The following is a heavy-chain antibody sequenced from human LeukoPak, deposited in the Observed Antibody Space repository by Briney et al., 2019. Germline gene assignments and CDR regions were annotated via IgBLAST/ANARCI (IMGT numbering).Heavy chain of an antibody. J-gene: IGHJ4*02. CDR3: AIVDTAMVGGEFDY. V-gene: IGHV1-46*01. CDR2: INPSGGST. Sequence: ASVKVSCKASGYTFTSYIMHWVRHPPGQGPEWMGIINPSGGSTSYTQKFQGRVAMTRDTSTSTAYMELRSLRSVDTAVYYCAIVDTAMVGGEFDYWGQGTLVTVSS. D-gene: IGHD5-18*01. CDR1: GYTFTSYI.